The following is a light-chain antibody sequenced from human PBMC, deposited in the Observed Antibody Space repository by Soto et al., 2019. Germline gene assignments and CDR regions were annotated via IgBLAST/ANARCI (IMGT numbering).Light chain of an antibody. Sequence: DIQMTQFPSTLSASIGDRVTITCRASQTISNWLAWYQQKPGKAPKLLIYKASSLETGVPSRFSGSGSGTEFTLTISSLQPDEFATYYCQQYTRYSAYTFGQGTRLELK. CDR3: QQYTRYSAYT. CDR2: KAS. CDR1: QTISNW. V-gene: IGKV1-5*03. J-gene: IGKJ2*01.